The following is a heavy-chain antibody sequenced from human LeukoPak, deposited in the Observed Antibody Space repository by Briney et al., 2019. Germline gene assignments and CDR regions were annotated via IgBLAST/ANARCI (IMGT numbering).Heavy chain of an antibody. CDR3: ARGVVGAYYVADYFQE. Sequence: SETLSLTCTVSGGSSSSYYWSWIRQPPGKGLEWIGYIYYSGSTNYNPSLKSRVTISVDTSKNQFSLILSSVTAADTAVYYCARGVVGAYYVADYFQEWGQGTLVTVSS. CDR1: GGSSSSYY. V-gene: IGHV4-59*01. CDR2: IYYSGST. J-gene: IGHJ1*01. D-gene: IGHD1-26*01.